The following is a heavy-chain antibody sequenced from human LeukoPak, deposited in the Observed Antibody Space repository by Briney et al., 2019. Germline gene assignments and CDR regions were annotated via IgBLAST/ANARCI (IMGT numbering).Heavy chain of an antibody. CDR3: AREGDGYFGRRFDY. CDR2: INWNGGST. D-gene: IGHD5-24*01. CDR1: GFTFDDYG. Sequence: GGSLRLSCAASGFTFDDYGMSWVRQAPGKGLEWVSGINWNGGSTGYADSVKGRFTISRDNAKNSLYLQMNSLRAEDTALYYLAREGDGYFGRRFDYWGQGTLVTVSS. V-gene: IGHV3-20*04. J-gene: IGHJ4*02.